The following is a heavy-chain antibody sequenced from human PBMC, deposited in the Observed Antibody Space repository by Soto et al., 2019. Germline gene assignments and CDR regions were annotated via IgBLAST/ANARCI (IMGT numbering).Heavy chain of an antibody. J-gene: IGHJ6*02. CDR3: ERDPLDFWSGHWLDYYYHGMDV. CDR1: GGSISSYY. V-gene: IGHV4-4*07. CDR2: IYTSGST. D-gene: IGHD3-3*01. Sequence: SETLSLTCTVSGGSISSYYWSWIRQPAGKGLEWIGRIYTSGSTNYNPSLKSRVTMSVDTSKNQFSLKLSYVTAADTAVYYCERDPLDFWSGHWLDYYYHGMDVWGQGTTVTVS.